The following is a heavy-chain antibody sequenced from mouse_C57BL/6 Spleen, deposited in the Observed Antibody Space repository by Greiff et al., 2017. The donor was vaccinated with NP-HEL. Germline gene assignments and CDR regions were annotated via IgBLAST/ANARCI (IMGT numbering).Heavy chain of an antibody. CDR1: GYAFSSYW. J-gene: IGHJ2*01. CDR2: IYPGDGDT. CDR3: AREGLPYYFDY. V-gene: IGHV1-80*01. D-gene: IGHD2-4*01. Sequence: QVQLQQSGAELVKPGASVKISCKASGYAFSSYWMNWVKQRPGKGLEWIGQIYPGDGDTNYNGKFKGKATLTADKSSSTAYMQLSSLTSEDSAVYFGAREGLPYYFDYWGQGTTLTVSS.